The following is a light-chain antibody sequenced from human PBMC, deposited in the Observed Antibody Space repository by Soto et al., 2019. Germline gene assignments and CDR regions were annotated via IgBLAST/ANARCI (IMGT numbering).Light chain of an antibody. CDR2: SVS. J-gene: IGKJ1*01. Sequence: DIQMTQSPSSLSASVGDRVTITCRASQNIGNYLHWYQQQPGKAPKLLIYSVSNLQTGVPSRFSGRGSGTDFTLTISSLQPEDSSTFYCKQSYNSPTWTFGQGTKVEIK. CDR1: QNIGNY. CDR3: KQSYNSPTWT. V-gene: IGKV1-39*01.